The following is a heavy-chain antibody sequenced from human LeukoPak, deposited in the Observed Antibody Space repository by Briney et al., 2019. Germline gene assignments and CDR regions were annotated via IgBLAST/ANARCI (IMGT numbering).Heavy chain of an antibody. CDR3: ARDYGDYVFAFDI. J-gene: IGHJ3*02. CDR2: MYTNGSM. D-gene: IGHD4-17*01. V-gene: IGHV4-4*07. CDR1: GGSISSYY. Sequence: SETLSLTCTVSGGSISSYYWSWIRQPAGKGLEWIGRMYTNGSMKKPSLKSRVTMSLDTPKNQFSLKLSSVTAADTAVYYCARDYGDYVFAFDIWGQGTMVTVSS.